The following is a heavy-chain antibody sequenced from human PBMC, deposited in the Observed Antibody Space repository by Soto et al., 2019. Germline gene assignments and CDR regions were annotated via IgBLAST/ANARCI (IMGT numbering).Heavy chain of an antibody. CDR3: AKGVRGHYDYGAFEI. Sequence: VQLVESGGVVVQPGGSLRLSCAASGFTFDDYAMHWVRQAPGKGLEWVALMSYDGSNKYYADSVKGRFTISRDNSKNTLYLQLNSLRAEDTAVYYCAKGVRGHYDYGAFEIWGQGTVLTVSS. CDR1: GFTFDDYA. V-gene: IGHV3-30*18. D-gene: IGHD5-12*01. CDR2: MSYDGSNK. J-gene: IGHJ3*02.